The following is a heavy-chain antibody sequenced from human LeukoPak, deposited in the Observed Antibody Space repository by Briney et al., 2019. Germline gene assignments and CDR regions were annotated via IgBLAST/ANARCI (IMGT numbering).Heavy chain of an antibody. Sequence: GGSLRLSCATSGFTFNNYAMSWVRQAPGKGLEWVSAISSTGIAAYYADSVKGRFTISKDKSKNTLYLQMNSLRAEDTAVYYCAKERNDYVWGSYLYYFDYWGQGTLVTVSS. CDR2: ISSTGIAA. CDR1: GFTFNNYA. CDR3: AKERNDYVWGSYLYYFDY. D-gene: IGHD3-16*02. V-gene: IGHV3-23*01. J-gene: IGHJ4*02.